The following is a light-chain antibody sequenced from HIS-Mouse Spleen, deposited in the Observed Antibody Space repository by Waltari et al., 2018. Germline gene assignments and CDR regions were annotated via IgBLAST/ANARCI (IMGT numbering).Light chain of an antibody. CDR3: SSYTSSSTLVV. CDR1: SSDVGGYNY. J-gene: IGLJ2*01. Sequence: QSALTQPASVSGSPGQSITISCTGTSSDVGGYNYVSWYQQHPGKAPKRMIYYVSNRPSGVSNRFSGSKSGNTASLTISGLQAEDEADYYCSSYTSSSTLVVFGGGTKLTVL. CDR2: YVS. V-gene: IGLV2-14*03.